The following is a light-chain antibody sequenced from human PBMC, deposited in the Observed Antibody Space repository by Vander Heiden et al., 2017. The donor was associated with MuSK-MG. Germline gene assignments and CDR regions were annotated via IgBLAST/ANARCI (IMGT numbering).Light chain of an antibody. J-gene: IGKJ3*01. Sequence: DIQLTQSPSSLSASVGDRVTVTCRASQGITNYLAWYQQKPGKVPELLIYAASTLQSGVPSRFMGSGAGTDFTLTITSLQPEDVATYYCQNYKKAPLPFGPGTKSGYQT. CDR2: AAS. CDR1: QGITNY. V-gene: IGKV1-27*01. CDR3: QNYKKAPLP.